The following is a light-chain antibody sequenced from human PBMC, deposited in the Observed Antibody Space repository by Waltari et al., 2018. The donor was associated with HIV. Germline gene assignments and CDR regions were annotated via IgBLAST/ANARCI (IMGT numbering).Light chain of an antibody. CDR1: QSILYSSDNRNY. CDR3: QPYLPAPRT. J-gene: IGKJ4*01. CDR2: GAS. Sequence: DSVMTQSPDSLPVSLGERATINFTTSQSILYSSDNRNYLAWYQQKPRPAPSVLISGASTRDSGVPDRFSGSGSGTDYALSIARLQAENVAVYDCQPYLPAPRTLSAGTKVAI. V-gene: IGKV4-1*01.